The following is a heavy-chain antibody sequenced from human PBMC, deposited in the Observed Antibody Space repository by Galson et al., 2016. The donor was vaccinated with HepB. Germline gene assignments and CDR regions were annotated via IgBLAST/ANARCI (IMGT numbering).Heavy chain of an antibody. CDR3: VKAEECREGIECGHDRD. D-gene: IGHD3-9*01. CDR2: IKQDGSGT. CDR1: GFTFSSYW. Sequence: SLRLSCAASGFTFSSYWMSWVRQAPGKGLEWVANIKQDGSGTYYVDSVKGRFTISRDNSDNTLNLQMNDLRAEDTALYYCVKAEECREGIECGHDRDWGQGILVTVSS. J-gene: IGHJ4*02. V-gene: IGHV3-7*03.